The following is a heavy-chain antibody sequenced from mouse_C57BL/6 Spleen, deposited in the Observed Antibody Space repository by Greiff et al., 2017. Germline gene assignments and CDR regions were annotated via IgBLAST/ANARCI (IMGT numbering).Heavy chain of an antibody. CDR1: GYTFTSYW. Sequence: QVQLQQPGAELVMPGASVKLSCKASGYTFTSYWMHWVKQRPGQGLEWIGEIDPSDSYTNYNQKFKGKSTLTVDKSSSTAYMQLSSLTSEDSAVYYCARGGNYVFYAMDYWGQGTSVTVSS. CDR3: ARGGNYVFYAMDY. CDR2: IDPSDSYT. D-gene: IGHD2-1*01. V-gene: IGHV1-69*01. J-gene: IGHJ4*01.